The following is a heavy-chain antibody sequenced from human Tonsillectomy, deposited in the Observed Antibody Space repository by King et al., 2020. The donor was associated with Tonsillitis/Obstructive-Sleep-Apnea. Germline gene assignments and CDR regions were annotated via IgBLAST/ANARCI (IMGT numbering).Heavy chain of an antibody. CDR2: INTGNGHT. D-gene: IGHD2-15*01. CDR3: ARLGDIAVAGQPYYFYYMDL. Sequence: QLVQSGPEVKKPGASVNVSCKASGYTFTSYGMHWVRQAPGQRLEWMGWINTGNGHTKYSHKFQGRVTITRDTSATTGHMELSSLRSEDTAVYYCARLGDIAVAGQPYYFYYMDLWGKGTTVTVSS. V-gene: IGHV1-3*04. CDR1: GYTFTSYG. J-gene: IGHJ6*03.